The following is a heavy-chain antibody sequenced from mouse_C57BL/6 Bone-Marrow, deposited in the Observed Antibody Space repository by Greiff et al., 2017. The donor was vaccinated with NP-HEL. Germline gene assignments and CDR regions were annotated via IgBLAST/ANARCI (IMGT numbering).Heavy chain of an antibody. CDR1: GFTFTDYY. CDR3: ARYDAMDY. Sequence: EVQGVESGGGLVQPGGSLSLSCAASGFTFTDYYMSWVRQPPGKALEWLGFIRNKANGYTTEYRASVKGRFTISRDNSQILLYLQMNALGAEDSATYYCARYDAMDYWGQGTSVTVSS. J-gene: IGHJ4*01. CDR2: IRNKANGYTT. V-gene: IGHV7-3*01.